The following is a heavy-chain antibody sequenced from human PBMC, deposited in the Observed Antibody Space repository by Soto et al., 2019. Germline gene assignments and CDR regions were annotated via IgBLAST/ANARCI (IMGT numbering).Heavy chain of an antibody. D-gene: IGHD3-9*01. J-gene: IGHJ4*02. CDR2: ISSSSSVT. CDR3: ARRRPTGYYNY. CDR1: GFPFSDYY. Sequence: QVQLVESGGDLVKPGGSLRLSCAASGFPFSDYYMSWIRQAPGKGLEWVSSISSSSSVTNYAQSVKGRFTISRDNAKNSLHLQMNSLRAEDTAVYYCARRRPTGYYNYWGQGTLVTVSA. V-gene: IGHV3-11*05.